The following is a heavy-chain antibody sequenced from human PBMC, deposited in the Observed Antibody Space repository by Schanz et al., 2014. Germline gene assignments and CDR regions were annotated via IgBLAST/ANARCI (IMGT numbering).Heavy chain of an antibody. V-gene: IGHV1-18*01. CDR1: GYTFTSYG. CDR2: ISAYNGNT. CDR3: ARGGYSSGWYDRDIAHFDY. J-gene: IGHJ4*02. D-gene: IGHD6-19*01. Sequence: QVQLVQSGAEVKKPGASVKVSCKASGYTFTSYGINWVRQAPGQGLEWMGWISAYNGNTNYAPKVQGRVTVTTDTSTSTVYMELRSLTSDDTAVYYCARGGYSSGWYDRDIAHFDYWGQGTLVTVSS.